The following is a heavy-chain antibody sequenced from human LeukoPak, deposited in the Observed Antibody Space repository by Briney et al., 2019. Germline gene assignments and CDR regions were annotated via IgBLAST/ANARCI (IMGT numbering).Heavy chain of an antibody. D-gene: IGHD2-15*01. CDR2: IKTDGSEK. J-gene: IGHJ5*02. Sequence: AGGSLRLSCEGSGFTFSNYWMGWVRQAPGKGLQWVANIKTDGSEKYYVDSVKGRFTISRDNAKNTVYLQMNSLRADDSAVYYCARDGAGYCSGGSCPWGQGTLVTVSS. CDR3: ARDGAGYCSGGSCP. V-gene: IGHV3-7*01. CDR1: GFTFSNYW.